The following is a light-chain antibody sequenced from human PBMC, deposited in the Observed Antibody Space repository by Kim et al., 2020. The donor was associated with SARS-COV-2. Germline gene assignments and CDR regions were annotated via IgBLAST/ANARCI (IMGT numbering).Light chain of an antibody. CDR1: QGISDS. J-gene: IGKJ4*01. CDR3: QKYNSAPLT. Sequence: ASVGDRVTLTCRASQGISDSLTWYQQKPGKVPKLLIYAASTLQSGVPSRFSGSGSGTDFTLTISSLQPEDVATYYCQKYNSAPLTFGGGTKVDIK. CDR2: AAS. V-gene: IGKV1-27*01.